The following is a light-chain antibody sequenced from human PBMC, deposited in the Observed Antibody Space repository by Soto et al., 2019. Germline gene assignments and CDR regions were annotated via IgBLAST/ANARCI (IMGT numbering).Light chain of an antibody. Sequence: QSVLTQPPSVSGAPGQRVTISCTGSSSNIGAGYDVHWYQQLPGTAPKLLIQGNSNRPSGVPDRFSGSKSGTSASLAITGLQAEDEADYYCQSYDSSLSGVVFGGGTKVTVL. J-gene: IGLJ2*01. V-gene: IGLV1-40*01. CDR1: SSNIGAGYD. CDR3: QSYDSSLSGVV. CDR2: GNS.